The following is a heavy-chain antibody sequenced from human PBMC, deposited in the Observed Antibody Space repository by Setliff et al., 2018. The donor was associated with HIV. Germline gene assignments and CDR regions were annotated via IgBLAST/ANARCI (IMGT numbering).Heavy chain of an antibody. Sequence: TLSLTCVISGDSVSSDSAAWNWIRQSPSRGLEWLARTYYRSKWYTDYAVSVKSRITINPDTSRNQFSLQLSSVIPDDSAVYFCARGGITAYYFDHWAQGTLVTVSS. CDR1: GDSVSSDSAA. CDR2: TYYRSKWYT. J-gene: IGHJ4*02. D-gene: IGHD5-18*01. CDR3: ARGGITAYYFDH. V-gene: IGHV6-1*01.